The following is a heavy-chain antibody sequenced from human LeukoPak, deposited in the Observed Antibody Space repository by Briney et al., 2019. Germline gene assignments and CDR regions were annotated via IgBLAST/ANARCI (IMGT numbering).Heavy chain of an antibody. J-gene: IGHJ1*01. CDR2: IYYSGST. CDR3: ARDQTYYVSSGYYYVTYLQH. D-gene: IGHD3-22*01. CDR1: GGSISSYY. V-gene: IGHV4-59*12. Sequence: SETLSLTCTVSGGSISSYYWSWIRQPPGKGLEWIGDIYYSGSTTYNPSFKGRVTMSLDTSKRQFSLNLSSVTAADTAVYYCARDQTYYVSSGYYYVTYLQHWGQGILVTVSS.